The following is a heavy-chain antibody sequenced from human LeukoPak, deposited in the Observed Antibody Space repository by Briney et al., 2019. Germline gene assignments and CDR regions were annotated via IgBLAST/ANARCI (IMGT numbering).Heavy chain of an antibody. J-gene: IGHJ2*01. CDR2: MYYSGST. Sequence: SETLSLTCSVSGGSISNYYWSWIRQPPGKGLEWIGSMYYSGSTNYNPSLKSRATISEDTSKKQFSLKLSSVTAADTAVYCARVGYDTSGFWYFDLWGRGTLVTVSS. CDR1: GGSISNYY. V-gene: IGHV4-59*01. CDR3: ARVGYDTSGFWYFDL. D-gene: IGHD3-22*01.